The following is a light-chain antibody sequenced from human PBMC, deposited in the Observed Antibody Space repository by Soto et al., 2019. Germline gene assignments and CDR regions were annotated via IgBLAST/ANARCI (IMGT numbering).Light chain of an antibody. V-gene: IGKV3-11*01. CDR1: QSVSGC. Sequence: EIVLTQSPATLSLSPGERATLSCRASQSVSGCLAWYQQKPGQAPRLLIYDTSDRATGIPARFSGSGSGTDFTLTISSLEPEDFAVYYCQQYNSWPITFGQGTRLENK. CDR3: QQYNSWPIT. CDR2: DTS. J-gene: IGKJ5*01.